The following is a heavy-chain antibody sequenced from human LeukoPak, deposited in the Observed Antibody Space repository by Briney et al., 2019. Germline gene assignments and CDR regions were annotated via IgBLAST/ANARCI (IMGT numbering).Heavy chain of an antibody. D-gene: IGHD3-10*01. J-gene: IGHJ4*02. CDR3: VRGGRGRDDYFDY. CDR1: GYTFPSYS. V-gene: IGHV3-21*05. CDR2: VGTGGDDR. Sequence: PGGSLRLSCAASGYTFPSYSLNWVRQSPGKGLEWISYVGTGGDDRYYADSVTGRFTISRDKAEKSVSLQMNSLRVEDTAVYYCVRGGRGRDDYFDYWGQGTQATVSS.